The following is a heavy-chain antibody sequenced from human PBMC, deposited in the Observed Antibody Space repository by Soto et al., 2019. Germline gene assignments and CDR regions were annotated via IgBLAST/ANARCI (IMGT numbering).Heavy chain of an antibody. Sequence: ASVKVSCKASGYTFTSYYMHCVRQAPGQGLEWMGIINPSGGSTSYAQKFQGRVTMTRDTSTSTVYMELSSLRSEDTAVYYCARSYPTAYYYYGMDVWGQGTTVTVSS. V-gene: IGHV1-46*01. CDR1: GYTFTSYY. J-gene: IGHJ6*02. CDR3: ARSYPTAYYYYGMDV. CDR2: INPSGGST.